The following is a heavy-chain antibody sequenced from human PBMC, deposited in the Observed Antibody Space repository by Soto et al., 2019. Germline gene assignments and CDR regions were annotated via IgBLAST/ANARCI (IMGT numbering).Heavy chain of an antibody. J-gene: IGHJ5*02. CDR3: ARDSWDSSSFRNWFDP. Sequence: ASVKVSCKASGYTFTSYAMHWVRQAPGQRLEWMGWINAGNGNTKYSQKFQGRVTITRDTSASTAYMELSSLRSEDTAVYYCARDSWDSSSFRNWFDPWGQGTLVTVSS. D-gene: IGHD6-13*01. CDR2: INAGNGNT. V-gene: IGHV1-3*01. CDR1: GYTFTSYA.